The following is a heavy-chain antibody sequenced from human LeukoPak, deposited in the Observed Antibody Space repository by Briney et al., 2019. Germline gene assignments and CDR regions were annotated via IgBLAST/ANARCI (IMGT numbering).Heavy chain of an antibody. V-gene: IGHV1-2*02. CDR2: INPNSGGT. D-gene: IGHD2-2*01. J-gene: IGHJ4*02. CDR3: ARSTRRLGYCSSTSCYGGDF. CDR1: GYTFTGYY. Sequence: ASVKVSCKASGYTFTGYYMHWVRQAPGQGLEWMGWINPNSGGTNYAQKFQGRVTMTRDTSISTAYMELSRLRSDDTAVYYCARSTRRLGYCSSTSCYGGDFWGQGTLVTASS.